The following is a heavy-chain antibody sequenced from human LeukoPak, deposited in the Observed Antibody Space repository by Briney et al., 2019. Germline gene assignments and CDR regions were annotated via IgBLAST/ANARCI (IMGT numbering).Heavy chain of an antibody. CDR2: ISFNGGYN. Sequence: PGGSLRLSCAASGFTFRSFGMHWVRQAPGKGQEWVAYISFNGGYNYYGDSVKGRFTISRDNSKNTLWLQMNSLSAEDTAMYYCAKDKSNSWSFDYWGQGTLVTVSS. CDR3: AKDKSNSWSFDY. J-gene: IGHJ4*02. V-gene: IGHV3-30*02. CDR1: GFTFRSFG. D-gene: IGHD4-11*01.